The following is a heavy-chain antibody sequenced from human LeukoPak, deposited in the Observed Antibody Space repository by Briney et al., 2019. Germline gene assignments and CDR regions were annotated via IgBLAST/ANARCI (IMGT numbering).Heavy chain of an antibody. D-gene: IGHD3-22*01. CDR3: ARASWWYYDSSGYPFDY. CDR2: ISSSSSYI. V-gene: IGHV3-21*01. J-gene: IGHJ4*02. Sequence: GGSLRLSCAASGFTFSSYSMNWVRQAPGKGLEWVSSISSSSSYIYYADSVKGRFTISRDNAKNSLYLQMNSLRAEDTAVYYCARASWWYYDSSGYPFDYWGQGTLVTVSS. CDR1: GFTFSSYS.